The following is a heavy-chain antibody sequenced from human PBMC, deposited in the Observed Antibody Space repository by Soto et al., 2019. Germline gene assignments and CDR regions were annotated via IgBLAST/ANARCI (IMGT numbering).Heavy chain of an antibody. CDR3: ARVGKLVAQLWFGEFPIDYYYMDV. V-gene: IGHV4-4*02. J-gene: IGHJ6*03. D-gene: IGHD3-10*01. CDR2: IYHSGST. Sequence: SETLSLTCAVSSGSISSSNWWSWVRQPPGKGLEWIGEIYHSGSTNYNPSLKSRVTISVDKSKNQFSLKLSSVTAADTAVYYCARVGKLVAQLWFGEFPIDYYYMDVWGKGTTVTVSS. CDR1: SGSISSSNW.